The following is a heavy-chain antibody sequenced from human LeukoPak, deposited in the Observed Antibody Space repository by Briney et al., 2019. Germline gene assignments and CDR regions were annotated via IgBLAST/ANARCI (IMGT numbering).Heavy chain of an antibody. D-gene: IGHD3-22*01. V-gene: IGHV3-21*01. CDR1: GFTFSSYS. J-gene: IGHJ1*01. CDR2: ISSSSSYI. Sequence: PGGSLGLSCAASGFTFSSYSMNWVRQAPGKGLEWVSSISSSSSYIYYADSVKGRFTISRDNAKNSLYLQMNSLRAEDTAVYYCARAGWDYDSSGYYSRAEYFQHWGQGTLVTVSS. CDR3: ARAGWDYDSSGYYSRAEYFQH.